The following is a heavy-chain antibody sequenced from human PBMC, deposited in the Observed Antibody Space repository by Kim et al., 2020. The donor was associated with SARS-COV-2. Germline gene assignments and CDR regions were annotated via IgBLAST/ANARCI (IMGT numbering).Heavy chain of an antibody. CDR2: IYYSGST. CDR1: GCPISSSSYY. D-gene: IGHD3-3*01. V-gene: IGHV4-39*07. J-gene: IGHJ5*01. CDR3: ANIYDFWQLMGNWFDA. Sequence: SETLSLTCTVSGCPISSSSYYWGWIRQPPGKGLEWIGSIYYSGSTYYNPSLQSRVTISVDTSKNQFSLKLSSVTAADTAVYYCANIYDFWQLMGNWFDA.